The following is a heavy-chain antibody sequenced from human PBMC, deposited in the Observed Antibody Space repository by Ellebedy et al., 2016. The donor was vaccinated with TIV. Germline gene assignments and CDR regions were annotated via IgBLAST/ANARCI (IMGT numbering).Heavy chain of an antibody. CDR3: AKTGAPYSSWTMTFDY. J-gene: IGHJ4*02. CDR1: GFTFSSYS. V-gene: IGHV3-48*01. D-gene: IGHD6-13*01. CDR2: ISSSSSTI. Sequence: GESLKISXAASGFTFSSYSMNWVRQAPGKGLEWVSYISSSSSTIYYADSVKGRFTISRDNAKNSLYLQMNSLRAEDTAVYYCAKTGAPYSSWTMTFDYWGQGTLVTVSS.